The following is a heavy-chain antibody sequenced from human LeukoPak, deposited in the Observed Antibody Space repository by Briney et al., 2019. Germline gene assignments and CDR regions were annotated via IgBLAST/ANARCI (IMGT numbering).Heavy chain of an antibody. CDR1: GGTFSSYA. CDR3: AREEGGYSGYEDFNFDY. J-gene: IGHJ4*02. CDR2: IIPIFGTA. Sequence: SVKVSCKASGGTFSSYAISWVRQAPGQGLEWMGGIIPIFGTANYAQKFQGRVTITADKSTSTAYMELSSLRSEDTAVYYCAREEGGYSGYEDFNFDYWGQGTLVTVSS. D-gene: IGHD5-12*01. V-gene: IGHV1-69*06.